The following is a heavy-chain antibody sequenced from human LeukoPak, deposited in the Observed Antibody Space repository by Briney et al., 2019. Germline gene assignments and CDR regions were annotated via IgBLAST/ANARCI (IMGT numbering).Heavy chain of an antibody. J-gene: IGHJ6*03. CDR3: ARVFDSGSQAYFYYMDV. Sequence: SETLSLTCNVSGGSIRGYYWSWIRQPPGKGLEWIGYIYSSGSTNYNPSLKSRVTMSVDTSKNQFSLKVSSVTAADTAVYYCARVFDSGSQAYFYYMDVWGKGTTVTTSS. CDR1: GGSIRGYY. CDR2: IYSSGST. D-gene: IGHD3-10*01. V-gene: IGHV4-59*01.